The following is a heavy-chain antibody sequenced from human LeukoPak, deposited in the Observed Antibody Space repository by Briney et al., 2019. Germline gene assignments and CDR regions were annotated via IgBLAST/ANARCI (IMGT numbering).Heavy chain of an antibody. Sequence: PGGGVTLSRAASGFTYSNYAMSWVRQARGKGLEGVSGISGSGGSTYYADSVKGRLAISIDKPQNTLYLQMDSLRAKDTDVYYCAKVSIRISLMVVVFTTADDWYFDLWGRGTLVTVSS. D-gene: IGHD3-22*01. J-gene: IGHJ2*01. V-gene: IGHV3-23*01. CDR1: GFTYSNYA. CDR3: AKVSIRISLMVVVFTTADDWYFDL. CDR2: ISGSGGST.